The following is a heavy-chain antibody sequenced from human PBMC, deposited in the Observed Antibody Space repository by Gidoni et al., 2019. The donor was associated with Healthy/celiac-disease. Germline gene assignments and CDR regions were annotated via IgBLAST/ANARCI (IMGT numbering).Heavy chain of an antibody. CDR3: ARGAAYYDSSGYRVNDFDY. CDR2: IIPIFGTA. J-gene: IGHJ4*02. Sequence: QVQLVQSGAEVTKPGSSVKVSCTASGGTFSSSSISWVRQAPGQGLEWMGGIIPIFGTANYAQKFQGRVTITADESTSTAYMELSSLRSEDTAVYYCARGAAYYDSSGYRVNDFDYWGQGTLVTVSS. D-gene: IGHD3-22*01. CDR1: GGTFSSSS. V-gene: IGHV1-69*01.